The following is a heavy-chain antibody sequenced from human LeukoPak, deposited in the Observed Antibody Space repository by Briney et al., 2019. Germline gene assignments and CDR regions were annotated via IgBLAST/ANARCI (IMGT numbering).Heavy chain of an antibody. Sequence: PGGSLRLSCAASGFTFSSYAMSWVRQAPGKGLEWVSAIGGSGGSTYYADSVKGRFTISRDNSKNTLYLQMNSLRAEDTAVYYCAKVGIYYYGSGSYQPFDYWGQGTLVTVSS. J-gene: IGHJ4*02. CDR3: AKVGIYYYGSGSYQPFDY. CDR2: IGGSGGST. CDR1: GFTFSSYA. D-gene: IGHD3-10*01. V-gene: IGHV3-23*01.